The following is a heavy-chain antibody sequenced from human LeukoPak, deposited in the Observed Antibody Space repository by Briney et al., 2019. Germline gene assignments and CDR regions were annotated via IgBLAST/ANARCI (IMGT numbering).Heavy chain of an antibody. Sequence: PSETLSLTCTVSGGSISSYYWSWIRQPPGKGLEWIGYIYYSGSTNYNPSLKSRVTISVDTSKNQFSLKLSSVTAADTAMYYCARGPYYDSSGYYPNDYWGQGTLVTVSS. CDR2: IYYSGST. V-gene: IGHV4-59*01. CDR1: GGSISSYY. J-gene: IGHJ4*02. CDR3: ARGPYYDSSGYYPNDY. D-gene: IGHD3-22*01.